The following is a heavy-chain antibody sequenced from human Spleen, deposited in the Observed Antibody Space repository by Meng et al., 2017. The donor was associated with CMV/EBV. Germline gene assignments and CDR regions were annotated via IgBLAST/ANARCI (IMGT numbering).Heavy chain of an antibody. CDR1: GFTFSSYS. V-gene: IGHV3-21*06. Sequence: RLACEASGFTFSSYSINWVRQAPGRGLEWVSSITGGGDYTHYADSMKGRITISRDNAKNSVYLQMNRLTVEDTAIYYCARPQESPRVWGRGTVVTVSS. CDR3: ARPQESPRV. D-gene: IGHD3-10*01. J-gene: IGHJ4*03. CDR2: ITGGGDYT.